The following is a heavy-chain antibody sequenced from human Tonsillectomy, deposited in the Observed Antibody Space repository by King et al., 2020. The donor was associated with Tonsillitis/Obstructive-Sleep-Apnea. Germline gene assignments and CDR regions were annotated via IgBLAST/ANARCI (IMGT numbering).Heavy chain of an antibody. V-gene: IGHV1-18*01. CDR3: ASSTIFGVVIYYMDV. J-gene: IGHJ6*03. CDR1: GYTFTSYG. D-gene: IGHD3-3*01. Sequence: QLVQSGGEVKKPGASVKVSCKASGYTFTSYGISWVRQAPGQGLEWMGWISAYNGNTNYAQKLQGRVTMTTDTSTSTAYMELRSLRSDDTAVYYCASSTIFGVVIYYMDVWGKGTSVTVSS. CDR2: ISAYNGNT.